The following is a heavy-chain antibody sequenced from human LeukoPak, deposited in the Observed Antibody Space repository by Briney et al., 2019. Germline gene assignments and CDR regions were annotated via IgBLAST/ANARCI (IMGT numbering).Heavy chain of an antibody. CDR3: ARDGAKAAAGTFDY. Sequence: ASVTVSCKASGGTFSSYATSWVRQAPGQGLEWMGGIIPVFGTANYAQKFQGRVTITADESTSTAYMELSSLRSEDTAVYYCARDGAKAAAGTFDYWGQGTLVTVSS. J-gene: IGHJ4*02. V-gene: IGHV1-69*01. CDR1: GGTFSSYA. CDR2: IIPVFGTA. D-gene: IGHD6-13*01.